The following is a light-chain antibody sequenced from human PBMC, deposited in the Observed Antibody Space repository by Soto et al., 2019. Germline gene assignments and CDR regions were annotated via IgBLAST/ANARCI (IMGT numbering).Light chain of an antibody. CDR2: GAS. CDR3: QQYANSPFT. Sequence: EIVLTQSPGTLPLSPGERATLSCSASQSVSSNYVVWYQQKPGQAPRPLIYGASSRATGIPDRFSGSGSGTDFTLTISRLEPEDFAVYYCQQYANSPFTFGQGTKLEIK. CDR1: QSVSSNY. J-gene: IGKJ2*01. V-gene: IGKV3-20*01.